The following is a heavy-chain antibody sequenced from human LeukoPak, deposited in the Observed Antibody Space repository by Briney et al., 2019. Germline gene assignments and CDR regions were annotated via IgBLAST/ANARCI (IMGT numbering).Heavy chain of an antibody. J-gene: IGHJ4*02. Sequence: SQTLSLTCAISGDSVSSNSAAWSWIRQSPSRGLEWLGRTYYRSKWYNDYAVSVKSRITINPDTSKNQFSLQLNSVTSEDTAVYYCASQYSSRLELFDYWGQGTLVTVSS. CDR3: ASQYSSRLELFDY. CDR2: TYYRSKWYN. V-gene: IGHV6-1*01. D-gene: IGHD6-13*01. CDR1: GDSVSSNSAA.